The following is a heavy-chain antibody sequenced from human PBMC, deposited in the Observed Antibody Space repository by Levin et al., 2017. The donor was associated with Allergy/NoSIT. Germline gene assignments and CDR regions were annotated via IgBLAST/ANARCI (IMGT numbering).Heavy chain of an antibody. CDR2: IYYSGST. CDR1: GGSISSSSYY. V-gene: IGHV4-39*07. CDR3: ARDLGVVPAAIANDAFDI. D-gene: IGHD2-2*01. J-gene: IGHJ3*02. Sequence: SETLSLTCTVSGGSISSSSYYWGWIRQPPGKGLEWIGSIYYSGSTYYNPSLKSRVTISVDTSKNQFSLKLSSVTAADTAVYYCARDLGVVPAAIANDAFDIWGQGTMVTVSS.